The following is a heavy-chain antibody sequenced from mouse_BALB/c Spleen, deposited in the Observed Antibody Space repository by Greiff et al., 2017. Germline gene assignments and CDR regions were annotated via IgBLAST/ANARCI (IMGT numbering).Heavy chain of an antibody. V-gene: IGHV5-9-4*01. Sequence: EVHLVESGGGLVKPGGSLKLSCAASGFTFSSYAMSWVRQSPEKRLEWVAEISSGGSYTYYPDTVTGRFTISRDNAKNTLYLEMSSLRSEDTAMYYCARITTNAMDYWGQGTSVTVSS. CDR2: ISSGGSYT. CDR1: GFTFSSYA. J-gene: IGHJ4*01. D-gene: IGHD1-1*01. CDR3: ARITTNAMDY.